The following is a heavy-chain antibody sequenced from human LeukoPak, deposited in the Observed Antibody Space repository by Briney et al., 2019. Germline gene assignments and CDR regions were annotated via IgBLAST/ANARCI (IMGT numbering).Heavy chain of an antibody. D-gene: IGHD3-3*01. CDR2: INHSGST. J-gene: IGHJ4*02. CDR3: ARSVRARSYYDFWSGYYRPIYFDY. CDR1: GGSFSGYY. Sequence: PSETLSLTCAVYGGSFSGYYWSWIRQPPGKGLEWLGEINHSGSTNYNPSLKSRVTISVDTSKNQFSPKLSSVTAADTAVYYCARSVRARSYYDFWSGYYRPIYFDYWGQGTLVTVSS. V-gene: IGHV4-34*01.